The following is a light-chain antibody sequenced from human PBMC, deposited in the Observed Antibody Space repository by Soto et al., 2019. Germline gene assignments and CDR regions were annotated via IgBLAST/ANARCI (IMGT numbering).Light chain of an antibody. V-gene: IGKV2-30*01. J-gene: IGKJ1*01. CDR1: QSLVYSDGNTY. CDR3: MQGTHWQWT. CDR2: KVS. Sequence: DVVMTQSPLSLPVTLGQPASISCRSSQSLVYSDGNTYLNWFQQRPGQSPRRLIYKVSNRDYGVADRFSGSGSGTDFTLKISRVEAEDVGVYYCMQGTHWQWTCGQGIKVETK.